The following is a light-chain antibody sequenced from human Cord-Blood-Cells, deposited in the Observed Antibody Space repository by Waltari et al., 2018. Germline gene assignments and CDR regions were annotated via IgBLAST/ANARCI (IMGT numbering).Light chain of an antibody. CDR2: EVS. CDR1: SSDVGGYNY. V-gene: IGLV2-14*01. J-gene: IGLJ3*02. Sequence: QSALTQPASVSGSPGQSITISCTGTSSDVGGYNYVSWYQQHPGKAPKHMIYEVSNRPSGVSNRFSGSKSGDTDYLAISGLQAEEEADYYCSSYTSSSTWVFGGGTKLTVL. CDR3: SSYTSSSTWV.